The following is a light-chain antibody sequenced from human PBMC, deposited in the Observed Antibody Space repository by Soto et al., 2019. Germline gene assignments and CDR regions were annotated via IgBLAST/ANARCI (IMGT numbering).Light chain of an antibody. CDR1: GSNIGTYT. CDR3: QSYDSSLSGYV. V-gene: IGLV1-40*01. CDR2: ANT. J-gene: IGLJ1*01. Sequence: QSVLTQPPSASGTPGQRVTISCSGSGSNIGTYTIDWYQQLPRTAPKLLIYANTNRPSGVPDRFSGSKSGTSASLAITGLQAEDEADYYCQSYDSSLSGYVFGTGTKVTVL.